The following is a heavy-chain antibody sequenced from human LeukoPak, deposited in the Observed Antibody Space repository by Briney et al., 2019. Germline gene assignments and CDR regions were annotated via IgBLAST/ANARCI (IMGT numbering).Heavy chain of an antibody. J-gene: IGHJ6*02. CDR3: ARVKKGITIFGVVIDRNYYYGMDV. V-gene: IGHV4-34*01. D-gene: IGHD3-3*01. Sequence: PSETLSLTCAVYGGSFSGYYWSWIRQPPGKGLEWIGEINHSGSTNYNPSLKSRVTISVDTSKNQFSLKLSSVTAADTAVYYCARVKKGITIFGVVIDRNYYYGMDVWGQGTTVTVSS. CDR1: GGSFSGYY. CDR2: INHSGST.